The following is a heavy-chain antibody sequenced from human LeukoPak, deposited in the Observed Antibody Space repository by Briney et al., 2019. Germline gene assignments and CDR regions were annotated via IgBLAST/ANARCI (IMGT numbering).Heavy chain of an antibody. CDR1: GGTFSSYA. V-gene: IGHV1-2*02. CDR2: INPNSGGT. Sequence: ASVKVSCKASGGTFSSYAISWVRQAPGQGLEWMGWINPNSGGTNYAQKFQGRVTMTRDTSISTAYMELSRLRSDDTAVYYCARTYSSSLRGIDYWGQGTLVTVSS. CDR3: ARTYSSSLRGIDY. J-gene: IGHJ4*02. D-gene: IGHD6-6*01.